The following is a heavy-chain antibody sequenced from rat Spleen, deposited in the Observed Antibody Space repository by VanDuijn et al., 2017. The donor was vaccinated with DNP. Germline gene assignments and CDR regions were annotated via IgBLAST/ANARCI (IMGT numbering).Heavy chain of an antibody. V-gene: IGHV5-7*01. Sequence: EVQLVESGGGLVQPGRSLKLSCAASGFTFSDYNMAWVRQAPKKGLEWVATISYDGSSTNYRDSVKGRFTISRDNAKSTLYLQMNSLRSEDTATYYCARHNNYFDYWGQGVMVTVSS. D-gene: IGHD1-10*01. CDR1: GFTFSDYN. CDR3: ARHNNYFDY. J-gene: IGHJ2*01. CDR2: ISYDGSST.